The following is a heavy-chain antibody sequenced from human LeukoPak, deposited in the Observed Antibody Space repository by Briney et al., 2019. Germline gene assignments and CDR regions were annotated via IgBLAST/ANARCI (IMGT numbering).Heavy chain of an antibody. V-gene: IGHV3-66*01. CDR3: ARETHCSGGSCYNAHFDY. J-gene: IGHJ4*02. Sequence: PGGSLRLSCAASGFTVSSNYMSWDRQAPGKGLEWVSVIYSGGSTYYADSVKGRFTISRDNSKNTLYLQMNSLRAEDTAVYYCARETHCSGGSCYNAHFDYWGQGTLVTVSS. CDR1: GFTVSSNY. CDR2: IYSGGST. D-gene: IGHD2-15*01.